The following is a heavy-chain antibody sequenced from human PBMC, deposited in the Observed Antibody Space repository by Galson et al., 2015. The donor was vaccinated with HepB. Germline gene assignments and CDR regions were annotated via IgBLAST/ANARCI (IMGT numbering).Heavy chain of an antibody. J-gene: IGHJ4*02. CDR1: GFTFSSYA. V-gene: IGHV3-23*01. Sequence: SLRLSCAASGFTFSSYAMSWVRQAPGKGLEWVSAISGSGGNTYYADSVKGRFTISRDNSKNTLYLQMNSLRAEDTAVYYCAKDLLRYSSSWYSDYWGQGTLVTVSS. CDR3: AKDLLRYSSSWYSDY. D-gene: IGHD6-13*01. CDR2: ISGSGGNT.